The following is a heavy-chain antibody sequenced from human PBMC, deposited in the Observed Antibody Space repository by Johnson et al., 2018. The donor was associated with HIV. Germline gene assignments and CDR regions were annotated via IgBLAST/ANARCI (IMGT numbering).Heavy chain of an antibody. Sequence: QVQLVESGGGLVKPGGSLRLSCAASGFTFSSYAMHWVRQAPGKGLEWVAVISYDGSNKYYADSVKGRFTISRDNSKNTLYLQMNSLRAEDTAVYYCARERHAFDIWGQGTMVTVSS. V-gene: IGHV3-30*04. CDR1: GFTFSSYA. J-gene: IGHJ3*02. CDR2: ISYDGSNK. CDR3: ARERHAFDI.